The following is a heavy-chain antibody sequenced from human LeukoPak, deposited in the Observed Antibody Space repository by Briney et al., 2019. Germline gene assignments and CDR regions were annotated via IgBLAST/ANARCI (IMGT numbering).Heavy chain of an antibody. CDR2: IYTSGST. J-gene: IGHJ5*02. CDR3: ARAYSSSWYDSGLFDP. Sequence: SETLSLTCTVSGGSISSYNWSWIRQPPRKGLGWIGRIYTSGSTNYNPSLKSRVTMSVDTSKNQFSLKLSSVTAADTAVYYCARAYSSSWYDSGLFDPWGQGTLVTVSS. V-gene: IGHV4-4*07. D-gene: IGHD6-13*01. CDR1: GGSISSYN.